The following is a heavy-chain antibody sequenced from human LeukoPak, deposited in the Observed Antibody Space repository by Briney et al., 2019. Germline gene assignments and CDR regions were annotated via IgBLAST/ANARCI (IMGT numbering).Heavy chain of an antibody. V-gene: IGHV1-3*01. CDR2: INAGNGNT. J-gene: IGHJ4*02. Sequence: ASVKASCKASGYTFTSYAMHWVRQAPGQRLEWMGWINAGNGNTKYSQKFQGRVTITRDTSASTAYMELSSLRSEDTAVYYCARDLGYCSGGSCTESIYWGQGTLVTVSS. CDR3: ARDLGYCSGGSCTESIY. CDR1: GYTFTSYA. D-gene: IGHD2-15*01.